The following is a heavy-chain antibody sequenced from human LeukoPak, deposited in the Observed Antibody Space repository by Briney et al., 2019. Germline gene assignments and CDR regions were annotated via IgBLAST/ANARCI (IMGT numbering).Heavy chain of an antibody. J-gene: IGHJ4*02. D-gene: IGHD5-24*01. CDR1: GFTFSSYS. CDR2: ISSSSSYI. Sequence: GGSLRLSCAASGFTFSSYSMNWVRQAPGKGLEWVSSISSSSSYIYYADSVRGRFTISRDNAKNSLYLQMNSLRAEDTAVYYCARDRDAGFNLDYWGQGTLVTVSS. CDR3: ARDRDAGFNLDY. V-gene: IGHV3-21*04.